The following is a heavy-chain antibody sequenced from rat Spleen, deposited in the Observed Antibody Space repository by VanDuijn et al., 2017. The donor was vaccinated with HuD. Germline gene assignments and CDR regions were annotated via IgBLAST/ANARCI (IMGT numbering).Heavy chain of an antibody. V-gene: IGHV2-72*01. D-gene: IGHD1-1*01. CDR1: GFSLTSYH. CDR2: IWTGGGS. CDR3: ATYNGAYWYFDF. Sequence: QVQLKESGPGLVQPSQTLSLTCTVSGFSLTSYHVSWVRQPLGKSLVWMGTIWTGGGSTYNSAVQSRLNISRDTSKNQIFLNLNSLQPGDTGTYYCATYNGAYWYFDFWGPGTMVTVSS. J-gene: IGHJ1*01.